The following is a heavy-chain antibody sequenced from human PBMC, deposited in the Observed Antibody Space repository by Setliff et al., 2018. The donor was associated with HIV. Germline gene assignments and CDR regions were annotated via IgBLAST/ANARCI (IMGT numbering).Heavy chain of an antibody. J-gene: IGHJ6*03. Sequence: GGSLRLSCAASGFTFSNYWMSWVRQAPGKGLEWVANIKQDGSEKYYVDSVKGRFTISRDNAKNSLYLQMNSLRDEDTAVYYCTRDYAYDWNSVMDVWGKGTTVTSP. CDR3: TRDYAYDWNSVMDV. V-gene: IGHV3-7*01. CDR1: GFTFSNYW. CDR2: IKQDGSEK. D-gene: IGHD1-7*01.